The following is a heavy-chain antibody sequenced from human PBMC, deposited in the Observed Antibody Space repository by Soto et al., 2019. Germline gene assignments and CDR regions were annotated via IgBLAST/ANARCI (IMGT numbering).Heavy chain of an antibody. D-gene: IGHD2-15*01. CDR3: ARFLGYCRGGSCLPIELGY. Sequence: SETLSLTCAVSGYSISSGYYWGWIRQPPGKGLEWIGSIYHSGSTYYNPSLKSRVTKSVDTSKNQFSLKLSSVTAADTAVYYCARFLGYCRGGSCLPIELGYWGQGTLVTVSS. J-gene: IGHJ4*02. V-gene: IGHV4-38-2*01. CDR1: GYSISSGYY. CDR2: IYHSGST.